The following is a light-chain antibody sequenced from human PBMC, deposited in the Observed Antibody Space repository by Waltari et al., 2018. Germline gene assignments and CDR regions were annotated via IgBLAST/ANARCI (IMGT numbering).Light chain of an antibody. J-gene: IGKJ1*01. V-gene: IGKV3-20*01. Sequence: ETMLTQSPGTLSLAPGQRATLSCRASQPISSNYLAWYHQKPGQAPRLLIYGASTRAPGIPDMFTGSGSGTDFTLTINKLEPEDFAVYYCHQYVGSPWTFGQGTKVEIK. CDR1: QPISSNY. CDR3: HQYVGSPWT. CDR2: GAS.